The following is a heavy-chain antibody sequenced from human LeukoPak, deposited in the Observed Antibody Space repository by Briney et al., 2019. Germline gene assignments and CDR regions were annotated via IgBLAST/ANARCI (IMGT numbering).Heavy chain of an antibody. J-gene: IGHJ4*02. D-gene: IGHD1-26*01. Sequence: ASVKVSCKASGYTFTGYYMHWVRQAPGQGLEWMGGIIPIFGTANYAQKFQGRVTITADESTSTAYMELSSLRSEDTAVYYCARAYNAWYSGSYLNDWGQGTLVTVSS. CDR2: IIPIFGTA. V-gene: IGHV1-69*13. CDR1: GYTFTGYY. CDR3: ARAYNAWYSGSYLND.